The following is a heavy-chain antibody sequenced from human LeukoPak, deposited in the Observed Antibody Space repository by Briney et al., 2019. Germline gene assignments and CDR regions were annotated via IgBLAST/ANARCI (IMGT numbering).Heavy chain of an antibody. CDR2: IYTSGST. V-gene: IGHV4-4*07. CDR3: ARDSPLAGYTNFDY. J-gene: IGHJ4*02. Sequence: PSETLSLTCIVSGGSISSYYWSWIRQPAGKGLEWIGRIYTSGSTNYNPSLKSRVTMSVDTSKNQFSLKLSSVTAADTAVYYCARDSPLAGYTNFDYWGQGTLVTVSS. D-gene: IGHD3-9*01. CDR1: GGSISSYY.